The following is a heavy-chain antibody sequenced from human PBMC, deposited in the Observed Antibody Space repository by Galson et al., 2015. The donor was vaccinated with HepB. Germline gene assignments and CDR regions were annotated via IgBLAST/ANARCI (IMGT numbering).Heavy chain of an antibody. D-gene: IGHD5-12*01. CDR2: INAGNGNT. Sequence: SVKVSCKASGYTFTSYAMHWVRQAPGQRLEWMGWINAGNGNTKYSQKFQGRVTITRDTSASTAYMELSSLRSEDTAVYYCARGYEWNYYFDYWGQGTLVTVSS. CDR1: GYTFTSYA. V-gene: IGHV1-3*01. CDR3: ARGYEWNYYFDY. J-gene: IGHJ4*02.